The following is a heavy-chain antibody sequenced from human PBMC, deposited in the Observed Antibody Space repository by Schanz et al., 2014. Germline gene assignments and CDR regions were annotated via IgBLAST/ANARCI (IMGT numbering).Heavy chain of an antibody. CDR2: IYHNGDT. J-gene: IGHJ4*02. V-gene: IGHV4-4*02. CDR1: GGSIISSTW. CDR3: VRGVGAWEQRIFDY. D-gene: IGHD1-26*01. Sequence: QVLLQESGPGVVKPSGTLSLTCAVSGGSIISSTWWGWVRQPPGKGLEWLGEIYHNGDTSFNPSLKSRAPMSVAKSKKEFSLRLTSLTAADTALYYCVRGVGAWEQRIFDYWGKGTLVTVSS.